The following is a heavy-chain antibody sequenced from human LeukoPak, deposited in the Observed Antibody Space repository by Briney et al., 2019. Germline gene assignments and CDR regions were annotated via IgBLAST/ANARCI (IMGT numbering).Heavy chain of an antibody. V-gene: IGHV3-23*01. CDR2: ISGSGGST. CDR3: AKGDFWSGRVRYFDY. D-gene: IGHD3-3*01. J-gene: IGHJ4*02. CDR1: GFTFSSYA. Sequence: PGGSLRLSCAASGFTFSSYAMSWVRQAPGKGLGWVSAISGSGGSTYYADSVKGRFTISRDNSKNTLYLQMNSLRAEDTAVYYCAKGDFWSGRVRYFDYWGQGTLVTVSS.